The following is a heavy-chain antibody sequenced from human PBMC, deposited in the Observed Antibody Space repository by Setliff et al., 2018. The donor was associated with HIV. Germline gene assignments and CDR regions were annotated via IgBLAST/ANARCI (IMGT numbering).Heavy chain of an antibody. V-gene: IGHV4-59*11. CDR3: ARGGLGVVTSFDS. J-gene: IGHJ4*02. Sequence: SETLSLTCTISGGSITSHYWSWIRQPPGKGLEWIGYVFYSGNTYNNPSLNSRISISVDMSKNKFSLKLSSLTAADTAVYYCARGGLGVVTSFDSWGPGTLVTVSS. CDR2: VFYSGNT. D-gene: IGHD3-3*01. CDR1: GGSITSHY.